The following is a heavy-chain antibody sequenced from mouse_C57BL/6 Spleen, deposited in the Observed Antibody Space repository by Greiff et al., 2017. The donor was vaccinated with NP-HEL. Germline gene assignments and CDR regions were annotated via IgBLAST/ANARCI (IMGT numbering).Heavy chain of an antibody. CDR3: ARIYGSSPYYAMDY. CDR1: GYTFTSYW. D-gene: IGHD1-1*01. J-gene: IGHJ4*01. Sequence: VQLQQPGAELVRPGSSVKLSCKASGYTFTSYWMHWVKQRPIQGLEWIGNIDPSDSETHYNQKFKDKATLTVDKSSSTAYMQLSSLTSEDSAVYYCARIYGSSPYYAMDYWGQGTSVTVSS. CDR2: IDPSDSET. V-gene: IGHV1-52*01.